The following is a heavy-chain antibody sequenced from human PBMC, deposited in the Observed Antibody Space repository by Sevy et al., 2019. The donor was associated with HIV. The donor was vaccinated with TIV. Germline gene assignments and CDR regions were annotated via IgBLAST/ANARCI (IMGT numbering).Heavy chain of an antibody. V-gene: IGHV1-69*13. J-gene: IGHJ6*02. Sequence: ASVKVSCKASGGPFNTYAITWIRQAPGQGLEWMGGIIPLFGTTNYAQKFQGRVTITADESRTTAYLEVSSLRSEDTAVYYCASEVGGSVRLEPLTSYYGVDVWGQGTTVTVSS. CDR2: IIPLFGTT. D-gene: IGHD1-1*01. CDR1: GGPFNTYA. CDR3: ASEVGGSVRLEPLTSYYGVDV.